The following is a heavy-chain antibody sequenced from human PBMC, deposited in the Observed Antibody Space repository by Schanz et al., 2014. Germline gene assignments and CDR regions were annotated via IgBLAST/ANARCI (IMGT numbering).Heavy chain of an antibody. J-gene: IGHJ4*02. CDR2: ISGSSRTI. CDR1: GFNFSSYS. CDR3: ARPPHDSSGYYPFDY. Sequence: EVKMVESGGGLVKPGGSLRLSCAASGFNFSSYSLNWVRQAPGKGLEWVSYISGSSRTIYYADSVKGRFTISRDNAKNSLYLQMNSLRAEDTAVYYCARPPHDSSGYYPFDYWGQGTLVTVSS. D-gene: IGHD3-22*01. V-gene: IGHV3-21*05.